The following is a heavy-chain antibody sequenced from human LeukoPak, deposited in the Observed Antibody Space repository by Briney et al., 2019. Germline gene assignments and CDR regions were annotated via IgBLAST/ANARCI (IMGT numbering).Heavy chain of an antibody. CDR2: KKEGGSEK. CDR3: ARGWGERGKCRGGTCNNPQFDY. Sequence: GGSLRLSFSPSGFTFVYFWMPWSPQPQGRGLKGLANKKEGGSEKYYVDSVKGRFTISRDNAKNSLYLQMNSLRVEDTAVYYCARGWGERGKCRGGTCNNPQFDYWGRGTLVTVS. V-gene: IGHV3-7*01. J-gene: IGHJ4*02. CDR1: GFTFVYFW. D-gene: IGHD2-15*01.